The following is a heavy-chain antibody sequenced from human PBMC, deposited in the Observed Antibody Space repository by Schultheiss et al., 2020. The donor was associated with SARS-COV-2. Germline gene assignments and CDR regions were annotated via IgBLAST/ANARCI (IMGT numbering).Heavy chain of an antibody. CDR1: GGSFSGYY. D-gene: IGHD6-6*01. CDR2: INHSGST. V-gene: IGHV4-34*01. J-gene: IGHJ4*02. CDR3: ARVGSSSYYFDY. Sequence: SETLSLTCAVYGGSFSGYYWSWIRQPPGKGLEWIWEINHSGSTNYNPSLKSRVTISVDTSKNQFSLKLSSVTAADTAVYYCARVGSSSYYFDYWGQGTLVTVSS.